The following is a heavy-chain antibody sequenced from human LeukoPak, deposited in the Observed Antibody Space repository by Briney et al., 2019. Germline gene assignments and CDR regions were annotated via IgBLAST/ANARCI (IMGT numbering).Heavy chain of an antibody. J-gene: IGHJ4*02. V-gene: IGHV3-33*06. CDR2: IWYDGSNK. D-gene: IGHD3-16*01. CDR3: VKDWGVKNSVFYYFDY. Sequence: GGSLRLSCAASGFTFSSYGMHWVRQAPGKGLEWVAVIWYDGSNKYYADSVKGRFTISRDNSKNTLYLQMNSLRAEDTAVYYCVKDWGVKNSVFYYFDYWGQGTLVTVSS. CDR1: GFTFSSYG.